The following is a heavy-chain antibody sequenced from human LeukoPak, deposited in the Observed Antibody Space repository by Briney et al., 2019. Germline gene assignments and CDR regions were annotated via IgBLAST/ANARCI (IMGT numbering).Heavy chain of an antibody. CDR1: GGSFSEYY. CDR2: IYYGGST. D-gene: IGHD6-13*01. V-gene: IGHV4-34*01. CDR3: ARHIAAAGHFDY. Sequence: SETLSLTCAVYGGSFSEYYWSWIRQPPGKGLEWIGGIYYGGSTYYNPSLKSRVTISVDTSKNQFSLELSSVTAADTAVYYCARHIAAAGHFDYWGQGTLVTVSS. J-gene: IGHJ4*02.